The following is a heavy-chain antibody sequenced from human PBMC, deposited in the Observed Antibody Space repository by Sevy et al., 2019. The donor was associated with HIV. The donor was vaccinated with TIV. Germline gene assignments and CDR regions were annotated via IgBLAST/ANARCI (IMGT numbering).Heavy chain of an antibody. CDR2: IKEDGSEK. CDR3: ARRGGHSSSWYGGAFDI. D-gene: IGHD6-13*01. Sequence: GGSLRLSCAASGFTFSSYWMSWVRQAPGKGLEWVANIKEDGSEKYYVDSVKGRFTISRDNAKNSLYLQMNSLRAEDTAVYYCARRGGHSSSWYGGAFDIWGQGTMVTVS. J-gene: IGHJ3*02. V-gene: IGHV3-7*01. CDR1: GFTFSSYW.